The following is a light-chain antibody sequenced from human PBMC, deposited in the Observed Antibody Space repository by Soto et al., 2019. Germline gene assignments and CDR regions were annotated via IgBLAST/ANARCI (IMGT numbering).Light chain of an antibody. Sequence: EIVLTQSPGTLSLSPGERATLSCRANQIVSSSYLAWYQQKPGQAPRLLIYGASSRATGIPDRFSGSGSGTVFTLTISRLEPEDFAVYYCQQYGSSPRTFGQGTKVDIK. CDR1: QIVSSSY. V-gene: IGKV3-20*01. CDR2: GAS. J-gene: IGKJ1*01. CDR3: QQYGSSPRT.